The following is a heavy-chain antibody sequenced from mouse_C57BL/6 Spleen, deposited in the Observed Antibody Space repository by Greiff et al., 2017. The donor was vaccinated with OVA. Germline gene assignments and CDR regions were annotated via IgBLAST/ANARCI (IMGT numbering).Heavy chain of an antibody. Sequence: EVQRVESGGGLVQPGGSMKLSCAASGFTFSDAWMDWVRQSPEKGLEWVAEIRNKANNHATYYAESVKGRFTISRDDSKSSVYLQMNSLRAEDTGIYYCTRQNWDYFDYWGQGTTLTVSS. J-gene: IGHJ2*01. CDR1: GFTFSDAW. CDR2: IRNKANNHAT. V-gene: IGHV6-6*01. CDR3: TRQNWDYFDY. D-gene: IGHD4-1*01.